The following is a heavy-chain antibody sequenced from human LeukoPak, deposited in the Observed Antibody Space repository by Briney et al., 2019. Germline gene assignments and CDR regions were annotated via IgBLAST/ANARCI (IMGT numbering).Heavy chain of an antibody. CDR3: ASSLPDSSS. CDR2: INPNDGDT. J-gene: IGHJ4*02. CDR1: GYTFTDYY. D-gene: IGHD6-13*01. Sequence: ASVKVSCKASGYTFTDYYMHWVRQAPGQGFEWMGWINPNDGDTNYAQKFQGRVTMTRDTSISTAHMELSSLRSEDTAVYYCASSLPDSSSWGQGTLVTVSS. V-gene: IGHV1-2*02.